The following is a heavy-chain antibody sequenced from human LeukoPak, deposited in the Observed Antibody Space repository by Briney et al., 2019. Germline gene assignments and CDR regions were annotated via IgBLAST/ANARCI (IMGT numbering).Heavy chain of an antibody. D-gene: IGHD3-9*01. J-gene: IGHJ4*02. Sequence: ASVKVSCKASGYTFTGYYMHWVPQAPGQGLERMGWINPNSGGTNYAQKFQGWVTITRDTSISTAYMELSRLRSDDTAVYYCARQYYDILTGYYNFDYWGQGTLVTVSS. CDR3: ARQYYDILTGYYNFDY. V-gene: IGHV1-2*04. CDR2: INPNSGGT. CDR1: GYTFTGYY.